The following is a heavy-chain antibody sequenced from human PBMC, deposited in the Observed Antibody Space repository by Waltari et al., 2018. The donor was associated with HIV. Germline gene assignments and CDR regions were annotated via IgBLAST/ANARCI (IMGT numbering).Heavy chain of an antibody. CDR2: ILPIFVSA. J-gene: IGHJ4*02. CDR1: GGIFRTYA. Sequence: QVQLVQSGAEVKKPGSSVKVSCRASGGIFRTYAITWVRQAPGQGLEWLGGILPIFVSANYTKKFQGRVTITADESTSTAYMELSSLRSEDTAVYYCAMGHYYDSNGYYSFDFWGQGTLVTVSS. D-gene: IGHD3-22*01. CDR3: AMGHYYDSNGYYSFDF. V-gene: IGHV1-69*12.